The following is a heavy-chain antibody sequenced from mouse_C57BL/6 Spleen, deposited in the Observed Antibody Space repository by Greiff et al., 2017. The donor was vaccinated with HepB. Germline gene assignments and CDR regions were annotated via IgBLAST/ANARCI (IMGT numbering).Heavy chain of an antibody. Sequence: VKLQESGAELARPGASVKLSCKASGYTFTSYGISWVKQRTGQGLEWIGEIYPRSGNTYYNEKFKGKATLTADKSSSTAYMELRSLTSEDSAVYFCAILITTVVATDFDVWGTGTTVTVSS. CDR2: IYPRSGNT. CDR3: AILITTVVATDFDV. J-gene: IGHJ1*03. V-gene: IGHV1-81*01. CDR1: GYTFTSYG. D-gene: IGHD1-1*01.